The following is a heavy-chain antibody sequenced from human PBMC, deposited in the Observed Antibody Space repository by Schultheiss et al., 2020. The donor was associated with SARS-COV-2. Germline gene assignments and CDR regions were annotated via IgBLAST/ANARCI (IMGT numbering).Heavy chain of an antibody. CDR1: GFTFSNFG. Sequence: GESLKISCAASGFTFSNFGMHWVRQAPGKGPEWVAVIWYDGSNKYYVDSVKGRFTISRDNSKNTLYLQMNSLRAEDTAVYYCAKDQSRLPTYGMDVWGQGTTVTVSS. V-gene: IGHV3-33*06. CDR2: IWYDGSNK. J-gene: IGHJ6*02. D-gene: IGHD4-11*01. CDR3: AKDQSRLPTYGMDV.